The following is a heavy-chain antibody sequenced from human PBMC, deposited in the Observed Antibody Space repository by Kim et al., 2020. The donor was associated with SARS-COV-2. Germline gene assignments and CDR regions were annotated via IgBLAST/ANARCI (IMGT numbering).Heavy chain of an antibody. D-gene: IGHD2-21*01. V-gene: IGHV3-53*01. J-gene: IGHJ4*02. Sequence: GGSLRLSCAASGFTVSSNYMTWVRQAPGKGLEWVSVIYDGGHTNSADSVEGRFALSRDNSKNPLYLQMSSLRADDTAVYYCARGSVWLAFDYWGQGTLVPVSS. CDR2: IYDGGHT. CDR3: ARGSVWLAFDY. CDR1: GFTVSSNY.